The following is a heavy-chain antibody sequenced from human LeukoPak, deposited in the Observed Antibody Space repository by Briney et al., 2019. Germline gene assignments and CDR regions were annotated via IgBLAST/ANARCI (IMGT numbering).Heavy chain of an antibody. CDR1: GYTFTSYG. CDR2: ISAYNGNT. Sequence: ASVKVSCKASGYTFTSYGISWVRQAPGQGLEWMGWISAYNGNTNYAQKLQGRVTMTTDTSTSTAHMELRSLRSDDTAVYYCARAHLWGVSSGYYLNYWGQGTLVTVSS. CDR3: ARAHLWGVSSGYYLNY. J-gene: IGHJ4*02. D-gene: IGHD3-22*01. V-gene: IGHV1-18*01.